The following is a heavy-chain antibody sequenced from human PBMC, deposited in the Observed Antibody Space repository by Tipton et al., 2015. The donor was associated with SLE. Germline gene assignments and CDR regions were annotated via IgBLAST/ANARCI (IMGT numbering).Heavy chain of an antibody. J-gene: IGHJ4*02. CDR3: ARDDSSGWYFDY. D-gene: IGHD6-19*01. V-gene: IGHV4-30-4*01. CDR1: GGSISSGDYY. Sequence: TLSLTCTVSGGSISSGDYYWSWIRQPPGKGLEWIGYIYYSGSTNYNPSLKSRVTISVDTSKNQFSLKLTSVTAADTAVYYCARDDSSGWYFDYWGQGTLVTVSS. CDR2: IYYSGST.